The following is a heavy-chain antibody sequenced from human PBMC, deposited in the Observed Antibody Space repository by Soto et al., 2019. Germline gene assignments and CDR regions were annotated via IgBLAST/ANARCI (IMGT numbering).Heavy chain of an antibody. Sequence: ASVKVSCKASGYTFTSYGISWVRQAPGQGLEWMGWISAYNGNTNHAQKLQGRVTMTTETSTRTAHMELRSLRSDDTAVYYCARDRPRSSWNDYYYYGMDVWGQGTTVTVSS. D-gene: IGHD6-13*01. CDR1: GYTFTSYG. CDR3: ARDRPRSSWNDYYYYGMDV. V-gene: IGHV1-18*01. J-gene: IGHJ6*02. CDR2: ISAYNGNT.